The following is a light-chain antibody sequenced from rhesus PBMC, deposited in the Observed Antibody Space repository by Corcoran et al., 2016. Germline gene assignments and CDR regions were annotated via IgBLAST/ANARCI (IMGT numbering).Light chain of an antibody. V-gene: IGKV3-42*03. CDR3: QQYTNWPLT. J-gene: IGKJ4*01. CDR1: QSVSSN. Sequence: EIVMTQSPATLSLSPGERATLSCRASQSVSSNFAWYLQTPGQAPSLLIYGASNRATGIPDRFSGSGAGTDFTLTVSSLEPEDFAVYFCQQYTNWPLTFGGGTKVEIK. CDR2: GAS.